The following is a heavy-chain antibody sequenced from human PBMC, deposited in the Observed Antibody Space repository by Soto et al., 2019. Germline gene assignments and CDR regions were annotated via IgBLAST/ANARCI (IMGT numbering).Heavy chain of an antibody. D-gene: IGHD1-26*01. CDR3: VKDPSWDYYYYGMDV. V-gene: IGHV3-64D*06. Sequence: GGSLRLSCSASGFTFGGYAMHWVRQAPGKGLEYVSAISSNGGSTYYADSVKGRFTISRDNSKNTLYLQMSSLRAEDTAVYYCVKDPSWDYYYYGMDVWGQGTTVTVSS. J-gene: IGHJ6*02. CDR1: GFTFGGYA. CDR2: ISSNGGST.